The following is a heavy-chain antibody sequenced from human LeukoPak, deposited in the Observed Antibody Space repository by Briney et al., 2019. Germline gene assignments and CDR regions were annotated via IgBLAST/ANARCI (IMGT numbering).Heavy chain of an antibody. CDR3: ARDRGTAMVADAFDI. Sequence: PGGSLRLSCAASRFTFSSYVMHWVRQAPGKGLEWVAVIWYDGSNKYYADSVKGRFTISRDNSKNTLYLQMNSLRAEDTAVYYCARDRGTAMVADAFDIWGQGTMVTVSS. V-gene: IGHV3-33*01. J-gene: IGHJ3*02. D-gene: IGHD5-18*01. CDR1: RFTFSSYV. CDR2: IWYDGSNK.